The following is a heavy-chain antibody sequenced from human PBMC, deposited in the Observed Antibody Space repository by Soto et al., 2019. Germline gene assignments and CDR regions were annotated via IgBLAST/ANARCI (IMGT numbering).Heavy chain of an antibody. D-gene: IGHD1-26*01. Sequence: QVLLVESGGGVVQPGRSLRLSCAASGFTFSSYGMHWVRQAPGKGLEWVALISYDGSNKFYADSVKGRFTISRDNSKNTLYMQMNSLRAEDTAVYYCAKRGSYSEDYFDYWGQGTLVTVSS. CDR1: GFTFSSYG. J-gene: IGHJ4*02. V-gene: IGHV3-30*18. CDR3: AKRGSYSEDYFDY. CDR2: ISYDGSNK.